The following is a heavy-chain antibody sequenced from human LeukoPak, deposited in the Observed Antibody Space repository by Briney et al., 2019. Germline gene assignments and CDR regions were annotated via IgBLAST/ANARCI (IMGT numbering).Heavy chain of an antibody. CDR1: GGSFSGYY. Sequence: SETLSLTCAVYGGSFSGYYWSWIRQPPGKGLEWIGEINHSGSTNYNPSLKSRVTISVDTSKNQFSLHLNSVTPEDTALYYCARDLSGGISMLRGVINDWGQGTQVTVSS. D-gene: IGHD3-10*01. CDR2: INHSGST. V-gene: IGHV4-34*01. J-gene: IGHJ4*02. CDR3: ARDLSGGISMLRGVIND.